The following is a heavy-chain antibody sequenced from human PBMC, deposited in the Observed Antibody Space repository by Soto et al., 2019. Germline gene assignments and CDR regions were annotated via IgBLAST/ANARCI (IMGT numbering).Heavy chain of an antibody. V-gene: IGHV3-30*04. CDR3: ASDMYSNDYFVKGFER. D-gene: IGHD6-13*01. J-gene: IGHJ5*02. Sequence: QVRLVESGGGVVQPGRSLRLSCTASGFSFSSYAMYWFRQPPGKGLEWVAVISKDGMNKNYADSVKGRVTVSRDNGNYSLDLELKSLRGEDTALCYCASDMYSNDYFVKGFERWRQGTLVSVSS. CDR2: ISKDGMNK. CDR1: GFSFSSYA.